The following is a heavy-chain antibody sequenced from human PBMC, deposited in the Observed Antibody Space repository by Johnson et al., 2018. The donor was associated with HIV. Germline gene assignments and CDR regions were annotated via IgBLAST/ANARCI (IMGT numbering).Heavy chain of an antibody. D-gene: IGHD2-15*01. CDR2: IYSGGST. CDR3: ARSQVAATSEGAFDI. CDR1: GFTFDDYG. Sequence: VQLVESGGGVVRPGGSLRLSCAASGFTFDDYGMNWVRQAPGEGLEWVSVIYSGGSTYYADSVKGRFTISRDNSKNTLYLQMNSLRAEDTAVYYCARSQVAATSEGAFDIWGQGTMVTVSS. V-gene: IGHV3-66*01. J-gene: IGHJ3*02.